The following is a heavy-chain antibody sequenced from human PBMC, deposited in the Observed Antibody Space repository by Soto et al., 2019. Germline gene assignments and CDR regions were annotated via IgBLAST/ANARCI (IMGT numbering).Heavy chain of an antibody. J-gene: IGHJ3*01. Sequence: ASVKVSCKASGYTFTSYAMHWVRQAPGQRLEWMGWINAGNGNTKYSERFQGRVTLARDAAASTAYMELSSLRFEDTAVYYCARDRTYTIFGVVNPLDAFDVWGQGTMVTVSS. D-gene: IGHD3-3*01. CDR3: ARDRTYTIFGVVNPLDAFDV. V-gene: IGHV1-3*01. CDR1: GYTFTSYA. CDR2: INAGNGNT.